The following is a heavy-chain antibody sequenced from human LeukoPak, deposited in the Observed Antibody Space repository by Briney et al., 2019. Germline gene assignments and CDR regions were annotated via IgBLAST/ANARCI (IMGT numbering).Heavy chain of an antibody. Sequence: GASVKVSCKSSGYTFTGYYMHWVRQAPGQGLEWMGRINPNSGGTNYAQKFQGRVTMTRDTSISTAYMELSRLRSDDTAVYYCARDRSIYSAFDIWGQGTMVTVSS. J-gene: IGHJ3*02. CDR2: INPNSGGT. CDR3: ARDRSIYSAFDI. D-gene: IGHD1-26*01. CDR1: GYTFTGYY. V-gene: IGHV1-2*06.